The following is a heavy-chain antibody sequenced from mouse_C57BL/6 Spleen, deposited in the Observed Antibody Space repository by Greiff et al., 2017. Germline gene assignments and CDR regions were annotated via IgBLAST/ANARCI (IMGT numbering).Heavy chain of an antibody. CDR3: AREGDYGNYHY. Sequence: VQLQQPGAELVKPGASVKLSCKASGYTFTSYWMHWVKQRPGQGLEWIGMIHPNSGSTNYNEKFKSKATLTVDKSSSTAYMQLSSLTSEDSAVYYCAREGDYGNYHYWGQGTTLTVSS. J-gene: IGHJ2*01. V-gene: IGHV1-64*01. CDR2: IHPNSGST. D-gene: IGHD2-1*01. CDR1: GYTFTSYW.